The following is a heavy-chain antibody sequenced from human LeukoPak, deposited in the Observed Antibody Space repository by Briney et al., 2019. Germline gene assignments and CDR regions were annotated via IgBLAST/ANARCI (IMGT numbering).Heavy chain of an antibody. CDR1: GYTFTGYY. J-gene: IGHJ4*02. Sequence: ASVKVSCKASGYTFTGYYMHWVRQAPGQGLEWMGRINPNSGGTNYAQKFQGRVTMTRDTSISTACMELSRLRSDDTAVYYCARESIAAAGDFDYWGQGTLVTVSS. V-gene: IGHV1-2*06. CDR2: INPNSGGT. CDR3: ARESIAAAGDFDY. D-gene: IGHD6-13*01.